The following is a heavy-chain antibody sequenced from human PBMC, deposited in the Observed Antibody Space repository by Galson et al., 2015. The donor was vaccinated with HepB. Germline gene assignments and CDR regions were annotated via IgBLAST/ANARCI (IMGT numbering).Heavy chain of an antibody. CDR2: IMGSGDST. CDR3: AKGYGIFDS. Sequence: SLRLSCVASGFAFHSHAMSWVRQAPGRGLEWISGIMGSGDSTFYGDSVKGRFTVSRDNANNMLYLQMDSLRAEDAGLYFCAKGYGIFDSWGPGILVTVSA. CDR1: GFAFHSHA. D-gene: IGHD5-18*01. J-gene: IGHJ5*01. V-gene: IGHV3-23*01.